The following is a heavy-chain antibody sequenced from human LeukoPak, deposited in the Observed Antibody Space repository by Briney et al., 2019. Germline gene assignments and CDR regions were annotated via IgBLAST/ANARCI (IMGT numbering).Heavy chain of an antibody. J-gene: IGHJ4*02. Sequence: ASVKVSCKASGYTFTSYGISWVRQAPGQGLEWMGWISTNTGNPTYAQGFTGRFVFSLDTSVSTAYLQISSLKAEDTAVYYCVAFDVGDYWGQGTLVTVSS. V-gene: IGHV7-4-1*02. CDR1: GYTFTSYG. CDR2: ISTNTGNP. D-gene: IGHD3-3*02. CDR3: VAFDVGDY.